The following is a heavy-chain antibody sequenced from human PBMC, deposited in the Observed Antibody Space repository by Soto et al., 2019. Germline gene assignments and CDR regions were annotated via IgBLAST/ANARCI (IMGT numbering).Heavy chain of an antibody. CDR3: ARGWGYDSNDYYYAY. Sequence: QVQLVQSGAEVRKPGSSVMVSCKASGGTFSRHAISWVRQAPGQGLEWMGGIIPIFGTANHAQKFQGRVTIIADESTSTVYMELSSLRSEDTAMYYCARGWGYDSNDYYYAYWGQGTLVIVSS. D-gene: IGHD3-22*01. CDR2: IIPIFGTA. CDR1: GGTFSRHA. J-gene: IGHJ4*02. V-gene: IGHV1-69*01.